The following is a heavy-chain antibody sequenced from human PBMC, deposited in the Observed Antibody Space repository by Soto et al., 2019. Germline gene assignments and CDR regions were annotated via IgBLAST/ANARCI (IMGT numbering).Heavy chain of an antibody. CDR2: ISAYNGKT. CDR3: ARATQWQTPLDAFEI. V-gene: IGHV1-18*01. CDR1: GYIFTSYG. J-gene: IGHJ3*02. D-gene: IGHD6-19*01. Sequence: QVQLVQSGAEVKKPGASVKVSCKASGYIFTSYGISWVRQAPGQRLEWMGWISAYNGKTNYAQKLEGRVTLTTDTSTSTAYMELRSLISDDTAVYYWARATQWQTPLDAFEIWGQGTMVTVSS.